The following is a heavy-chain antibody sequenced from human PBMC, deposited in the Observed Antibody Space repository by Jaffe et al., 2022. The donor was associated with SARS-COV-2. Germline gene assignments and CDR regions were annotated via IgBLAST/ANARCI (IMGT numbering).Heavy chain of an antibody. Sequence: QVQLVESGGGLVKPGGSLRLSCEASGYIFNDYYMSWIRQTPGKGLEWISYISSAGSTIYYADSVKGRFTISRDNAKKSLYLQMSSLRAEDTAVYYCARHRGYGAYGTPGKLDHWGQGTLVSVSS. D-gene: IGHD5-12*01. CDR3: ARHRGYGAYGTPGKLDH. CDR1: GYIFNDYY. V-gene: IGHV3-11*01. J-gene: IGHJ4*02. CDR2: ISSAGSTI.